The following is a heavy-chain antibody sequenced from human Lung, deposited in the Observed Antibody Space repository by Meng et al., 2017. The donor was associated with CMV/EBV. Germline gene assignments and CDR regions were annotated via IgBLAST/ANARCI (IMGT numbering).Heavy chain of an antibody. V-gene: IGHV4-34*01. J-gene: IGHJ4*02. CDR2: ITHSGST. CDR1: GGSLSGYY. D-gene: IGHD3-10*01. Sequence: GSLRLXXAAYGGSLSGYYWSWIRQPPGKGLEWIGEITHSGSTKYNPSLKSRVTISVDTSNNQFSLNVKSVTAADMGVYYCARGGREETYGPNFDSWDQGXLVTVSS. CDR3: ARGGREETYGPNFDS.